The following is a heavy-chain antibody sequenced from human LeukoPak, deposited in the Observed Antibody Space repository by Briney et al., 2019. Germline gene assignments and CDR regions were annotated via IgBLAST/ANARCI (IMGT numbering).Heavy chain of an antibody. CDR3: ARDSGGYSYYYYYGMDV. CDR1: GFTFSSYS. D-gene: IGHD3-10*01. CDR2: SSSSSSYI. Sequence: GGSLRLSCAASGFTFSSYSMNWVRQAPGKGLEWVSSSSSSSSYIYYADSVKGRFTISRDNAKNSLYLQMNSLRAEDTAVYYCARDSGGYSYYYYYGMDVWGQGTTVTVSS. V-gene: IGHV3-21*01. J-gene: IGHJ6*02.